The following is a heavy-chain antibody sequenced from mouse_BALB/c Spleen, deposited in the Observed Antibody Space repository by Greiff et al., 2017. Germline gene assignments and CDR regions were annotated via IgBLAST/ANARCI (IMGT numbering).Heavy chain of an antibody. CDR1: GFTFSSYG. J-gene: IGHJ2*01. V-gene: IGHV5-6*01. CDR3: ARGYGYDGFDY. D-gene: IGHD2-2*01. CDR2: ISSGGSYT. Sequence: EVKVVESGGDLVKPGGSLKLSCAASGFTFSSYGMSWVRQTPDKRLEWVATISSGGSYTYYPDSVKGRFTISRDNARNILYLQMSSLRSEDTAMYYCARGYGYDGFDYWGQGTTLTVSS.